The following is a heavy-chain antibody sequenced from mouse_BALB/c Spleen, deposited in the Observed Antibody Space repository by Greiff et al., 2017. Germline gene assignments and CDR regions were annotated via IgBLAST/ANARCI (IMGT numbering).Heavy chain of an antibody. CDR1: GYTFTDYE. CDR2: IDPETGGT. Sequence: VQLQQSGAELVRPGASVTLSCKASGYTFTDYEMHWVKQTPVHGLEWIGAIDPETGGTAYNQKFKGKATLTADKSSSTAYMELRSLTSEDSAVYYCTRSGRYGSSSYYFDYWGQGTTLTVSS. CDR3: TRSGRYGSSSYYFDY. D-gene: IGHD1-1*01. J-gene: IGHJ2*01. V-gene: IGHV1-15*01.